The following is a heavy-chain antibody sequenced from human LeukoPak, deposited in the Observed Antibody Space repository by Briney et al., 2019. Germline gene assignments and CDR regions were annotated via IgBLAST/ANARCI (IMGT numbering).Heavy chain of an antibody. V-gene: IGHV3-74*01. CDR3: AGVPSTISALG. CDR1: GFTFSSYW. Sequence: GGSLRLSCAASGFTFSSYWMYWVRQAPGKGLVWVSRINSDGSSTIYADSVKGRFAISRDNAKNTLYLQMNSLRAEDTAVYYCAGVPSTISALGWGQGTLVTVSS. J-gene: IGHJ4*02. CDR2: INSDGSST. D-gene: IGHD2-2*02.